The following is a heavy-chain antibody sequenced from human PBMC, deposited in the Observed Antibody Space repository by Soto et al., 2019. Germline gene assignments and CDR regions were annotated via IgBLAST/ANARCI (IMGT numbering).Heavy chain of an antibody. Sequence: GSLRLSCAASGFTFSSYGMHWVRQAPGKGLEWVAVIWYDGSNKYYADSVKGRFTISRDNSKNTLYLQMNSLRAEDTAVYYCARAGDGYKTPSDYWGQGTLVTVSS. CDR2: IWYDGSNK. J-gene: IGHJ4*02. D-gene: IGHD5-12*01. CDR3: ARAGDGYKTPSDY. CDR1: GFTFSSYG. V-gene: IGHV3-33*01.